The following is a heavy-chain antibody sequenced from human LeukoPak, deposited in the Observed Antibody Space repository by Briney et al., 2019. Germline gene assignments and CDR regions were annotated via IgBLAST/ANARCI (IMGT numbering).Heavy chain of an antibody. V-gene: IGHV1-69*06. Sequence: SVKVSCKASGGTFSNYAISWVRQAPGQGLEWMGGIIPIFGTANYAQKFRGRVTITADKSTRTAYMELSSLRSEDTAVYYCATEGKMVRGVYTDYWGQGTLVTVSS. D-gene: IGHD3-10*01. CDR2: IIPIFGTA. J-gene: IGHJ4*02. CDR3: ATEGKMVRGVYTDY. CDR1: GGTFSNYA.